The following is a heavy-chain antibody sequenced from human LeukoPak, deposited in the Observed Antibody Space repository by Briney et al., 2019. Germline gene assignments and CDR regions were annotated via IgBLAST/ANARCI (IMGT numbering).Heavy chain of an antibody. V-gene: IGHV1-18*01. CDR3: AREKATCSGGSCYLLYYFDY. CDR2: ISAYNGNT. Sequence: ASLKVSCKASGYTFTSYGISWVRQAPGQRLEWMGWISAYNGNTNYAQKLQGRVTMTTDPSTSTAYKELRSLRSDDTAVYYCAREKATCSGGSCYLLYYFDYWGQGTLVTVSS. J-gene: IGHJ4*02. CDR1: GYTFTSYG. D-gene: IGHD2-15*01.